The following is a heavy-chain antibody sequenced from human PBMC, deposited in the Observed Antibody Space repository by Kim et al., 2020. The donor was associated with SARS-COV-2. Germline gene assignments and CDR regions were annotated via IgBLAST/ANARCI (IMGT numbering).Heavy chain of an antibody. V-gene: IGHV3-33*01. CDR3: ARVWFGEFFDAFDI. Sequence: GGSLRLSCAASGFTFSSYGMHWVRQAPGKGLEWVAVIWYDGSNKYYADSVKGRFTISRDNSKNTLYLQMNSLRAEDTAVYYCARVWFGEFFDAFDIRGQGTMVTVSS. D-gene: IGHD3-10*01. J-gene: IGHJ3*02. CDR1: GFTFSSYG. CDR2: IWYDGSNK.